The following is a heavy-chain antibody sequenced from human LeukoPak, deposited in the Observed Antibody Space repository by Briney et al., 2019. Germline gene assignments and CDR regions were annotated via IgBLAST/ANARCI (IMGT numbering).Heavy chain of an antibody. CDR1: GFTFDDYA. J-gene: IGHJ4*02. D-gene: IGHD5-12*01. Sequence: GGSLRLSCAASGFTFDDYAMHWVRQAPGKGLEWVSLISWDGGSTYYADSVKGRFTISRDNSKNSLYLQMNSLRAEDTALYYCAKDRHLSGYDDYYFDYWGQGTLVTVSS. CDR3: AKDRHLSGYDDYYFDY. V-gene: IGHV3-43D*03. CDR2: ISWDGGST.